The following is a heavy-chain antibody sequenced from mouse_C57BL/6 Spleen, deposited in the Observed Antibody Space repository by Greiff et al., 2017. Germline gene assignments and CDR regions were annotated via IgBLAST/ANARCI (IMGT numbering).Heavy chain of an antibody. V-gene: IGHV10-1*01. Sequence: EVKLMESGGGLVQPKGSLKLSCAASGFSFNTYAMNWVRQAPGKGLEWVARIRSKSNNYATYYADSVKDRFTISRDDSESMLYLQMNNLKTEDTAMYYCVRHDGYSNYALAYWGQGTLVTGSA. CDR1: GFSFNTYA. CDR3: VRHDGYSNYALAY. CDR2: IRSKSNNYAT. J-gene: IGHJ3*01. D-gene: IGHD2-5*01.